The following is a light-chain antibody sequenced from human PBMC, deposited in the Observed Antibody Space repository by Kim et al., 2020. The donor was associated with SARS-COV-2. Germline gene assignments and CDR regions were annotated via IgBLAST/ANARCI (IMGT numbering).Light chain of an antibody. V-gene: IGKV3-20*01. CDR2: DAS. Sequence: SPGDRATLSCRASQSVSSSYSAWYQQKPGQAPRLLIYDASSRATGIPDRFSGSGSGTDFTLTISRLEPEDFAVYYCQQYGSSPQTFGQGTKVDIK. CDR1: QSVSSSY. CDR3: QQYGSSPQT. J-gene: IGKJ1*01.